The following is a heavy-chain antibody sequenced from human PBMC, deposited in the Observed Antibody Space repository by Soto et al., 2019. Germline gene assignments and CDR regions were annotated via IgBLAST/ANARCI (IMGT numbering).Heavy chain of an antibody. J-gene: IGHJ4*02. D-gene: IGHD3-22*01. Sequence: ASVKVSCKASGYTFTSYYMHWVRQAPGQGLEWMGIINPSGGSTSYAQKFQGRVTMTRDTSTSTVYMELSSLRSEDTAVYYCARANTMIVVVITDYFDYWGQGTLVTVSS. CDR3: ARANTMIVVVITDYFDY. CDR2: INPSGGST. CDR1: GYTFTSYY. V-gene: IGHV1-46*01.